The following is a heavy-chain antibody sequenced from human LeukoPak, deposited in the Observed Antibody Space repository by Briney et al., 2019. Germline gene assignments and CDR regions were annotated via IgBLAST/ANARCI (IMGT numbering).Heavy chain of an antibody. V-gene: IGHV4-4*02. CDR3: ASGSHAVTTHFDY. D-gene: IGHD3-16*01. J-gene: IGHJ4*02. Sequence: SETLSLTCAVSGDSITSSKWWSWVRQSPEKGLEWIGEIYHSGTTNYNPSLKSRVTISVDKSKNQFSLNLSSVTAADTAVYYCASGSHAVTTHFDYWGQGTLVTVYS. CDR1: GDSITSSKW. CDR2: IYHSGTT.